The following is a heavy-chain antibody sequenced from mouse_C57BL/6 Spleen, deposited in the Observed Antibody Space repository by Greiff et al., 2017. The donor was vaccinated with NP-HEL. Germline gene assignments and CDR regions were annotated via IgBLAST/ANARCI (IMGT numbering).Heavy chain of an antibody. CDR2: IHPSESEP. J-gene: IGHJ2*01. V-gene: IGHV1-74*01. CDR3: AIEGDGYDNY. CDR1: GYTFTSYW. Sequence: QVQLQQPGAELVKPGASVKVSCKASGYTFTSYWMHWVKQRLGKGLEWIGRIHPSESEPNYFQKFKGKATLTVDKPSSTAYMQLSSLTSDDAAVYYYAIEGDGYDNYWGQGTTLTVSS. D-gene: IGHD2-2*01.